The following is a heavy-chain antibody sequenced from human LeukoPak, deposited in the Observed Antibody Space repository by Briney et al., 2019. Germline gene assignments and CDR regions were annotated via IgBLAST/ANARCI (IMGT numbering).Heavy chain of an antibody. CDR1: GGSFSGYY. CDR2: INHSGST. CDR3: ARGPSVVVAAATRLKPTDL. Sequence: PSETLSLTCAVYGGSFSGYYWSWIRQPPGKGLEWIGEINHSGSTNYNPSLKSRVTISVDTSKNQFSLKLSSVTAADTAVYYCARGPSVVVAAATRLKPTDLWGRGTLVTVS. V-gene: IGHV4-34*01. D-gene: IGHD2-15*01. J-gene: IGHJ2*01.